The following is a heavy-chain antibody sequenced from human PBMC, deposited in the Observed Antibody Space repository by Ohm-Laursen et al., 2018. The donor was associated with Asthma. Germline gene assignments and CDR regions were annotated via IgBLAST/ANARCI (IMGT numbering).Heavy chain of an antibody. D-gene: IGHD3-22*01. J-gene: IGHJ4*02. CDR2: VNHSGST. CDR1: GGSFSGYY. Sequence: SQTLSLTCAVYGGSFSGYYWSWIRQPPGKGLEWIGEVNHSGSTNYNPSLKSRVTISVDTSKNQFSLKLSSVTAADTAVYYCARGTFYYESTGYYFFDHWGQGALVTVSS. CDR3: ARGTFYYESTGYYFFDH. V-gene: IGHV4-34*01.